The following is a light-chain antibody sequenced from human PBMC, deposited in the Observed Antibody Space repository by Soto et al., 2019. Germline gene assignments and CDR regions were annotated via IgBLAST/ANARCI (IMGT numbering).Light chain of an antibody. V-gene: IGKV3-11*01. J-gene: IGKJ5*01. CDR1: QSVSSY. Sequence: EIVLTQSPATLSLSPEERATLSCRASQSVSSYLAWYQQKPGQAPRLLIYDASNRATGIPARFSGSGSGTDFTLTIRILEPEDFALYYCQQRSNWPPITFGQGTRLEIK. CDR2: DAS. CDR3: QQRSNWPPIT.